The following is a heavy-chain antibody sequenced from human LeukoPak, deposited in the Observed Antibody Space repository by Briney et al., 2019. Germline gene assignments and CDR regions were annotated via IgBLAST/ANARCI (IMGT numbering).Heavy chain of an antibody. J-gene: IGHJ4*02. V-gene: IGHV4-39*01. CDR3: ARRDYDYVWGTYRRYRPFDY. CDR2: IDYSGST. D-gene: IGHD3-16*02. CDR1: GASISSSSHY. Sequence: SETLSLTCTVSGASISSSSHYWGWIRQPPGKGLEWIGSIDYSGSTNYNPSLKSRVTISVDTSKNQFSLRLSSVTAADTAVYYCARRDYDYVWGTYRRYRPFDYWGQGTLVTVSS.